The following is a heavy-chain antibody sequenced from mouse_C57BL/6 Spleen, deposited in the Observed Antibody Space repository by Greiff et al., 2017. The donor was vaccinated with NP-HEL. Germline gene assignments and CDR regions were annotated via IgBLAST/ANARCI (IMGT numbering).Heavy chain of an antibody. CDR2: ISSGGSYT. V-gene: IGHV5-6*01. J-gene: IGHJ3*01. Sequence: EVQLQESGGDLVKPGGSLKLSCAASGFTFSSYGMSWVRQTPDKRLEWVATISSGGSYTYYPDSVKGRFTISRDNAKNTLYLQMSSLKSEDTAMYYCARQETGSAWFAYWGQGTLVTVSA. CDR1: GFTFSSYG. CDR3: ARQETGSAWFAY. D-gene: IGHD4-1*01.